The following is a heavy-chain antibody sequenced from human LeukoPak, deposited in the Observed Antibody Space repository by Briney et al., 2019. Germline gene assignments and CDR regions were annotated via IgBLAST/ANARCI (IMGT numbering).Heavy chain of an antibody. V-gene: IGHV3-23*01. CDR3: VREDTPATANY. Sequence: PGGSLRLPCAASGFNFANHAMSWVRHTPGKGLEWVSAISGGGDITYYADSVTGRFTISRDNSKDTLFLQMHSLRPGDTAVYYCVREDTPATANYWGQGTLVTISS. D-gene: IGHD2-21*02. CDR2: ISGGGDIT. J-gene: IGHJ4*02. CDR1: GFNFANHA.